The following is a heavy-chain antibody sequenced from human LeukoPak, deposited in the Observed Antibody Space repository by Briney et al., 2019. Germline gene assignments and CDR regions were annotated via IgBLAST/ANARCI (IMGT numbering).Heavy chain of an antibody. CDR1: GGSLISDNFY. Sequence: SETLSLTCAVSGGSLISDNFYWGWIRQPPGKGLERIGSIYYSGSTYYNPSLNSRVTISVDTSKNRFSLKLSSVTAADTAVYSCARLRGTYYWYFDYWGQGTPVTVSS. D-gene: IGHD1-26*01. CDR2: IYYSGST. CDR3: ARLRGTYYWYFDY. V-gene: IGHV4-39*01. J-gene: IGHJ4*02.